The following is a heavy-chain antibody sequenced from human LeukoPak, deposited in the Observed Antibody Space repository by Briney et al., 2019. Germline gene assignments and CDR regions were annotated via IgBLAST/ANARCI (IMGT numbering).Heavy chain of an antibody. Sequence: SETLSLTCTVSGGSISSYYWSWIRQPPGKGLEWIGYIYYSGSTNYNPSLKSRVTISVDTSKNQFSLKLSSVTAADTAVYYCAIDKLIAARPYAFDIWGQGTMVTVSS. J-gene: IGHJ3*02. CDR3: AIDKLIAARPYAFDI. D-gene: IGHD6-6*01. V-gene: IGHV4-59*01. CDR1: GGSISSYY. CDR2: IYYSGST.